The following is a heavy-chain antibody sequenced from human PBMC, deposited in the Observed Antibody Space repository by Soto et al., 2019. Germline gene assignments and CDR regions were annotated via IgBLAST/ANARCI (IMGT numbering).Heavy chain of an antibody. D-gene: IGHD2-15*01. CDR1: GYPFDSFD. J-gene: IGHJ4*02. CDR2: MNPDSGDT. CDR3: VRQPGGVATPVDDY. V-gene: IGHV1-8*01. Sequence: QVQLVQSGAEVKKPGASVKVSCEASGYPFDSFDINWVRQAAGQGLEWMGWMNPDSGDTAVAQRFQDRIIMTRTTDTSTAYMGLSRLTPDDSAVYFCVRQPGGVATPVDDYWGQGTLVTVSS.